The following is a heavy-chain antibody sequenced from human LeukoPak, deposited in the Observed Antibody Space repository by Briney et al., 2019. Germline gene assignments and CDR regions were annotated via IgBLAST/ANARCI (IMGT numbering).Heavy chain of an antibody. Sequence: PGGSLRLSCAASGFTFNIYSMNWVRQAPGKGLEWVSYISASSSTIYYADSVKGRFTISRDNAKNSLYLQMNSLRDEDTAVYYCARGHSSSSWNYFDYWGQGTLVTVSS. V-gene: IGHV3-48*02. D-gene: IGHD6-13*01. CDR3: ARGHSSSSWNYFDY. J-gene: IGHJ4*02. CDR1: GFTFNIYS. CDR2: ISASSSTI.